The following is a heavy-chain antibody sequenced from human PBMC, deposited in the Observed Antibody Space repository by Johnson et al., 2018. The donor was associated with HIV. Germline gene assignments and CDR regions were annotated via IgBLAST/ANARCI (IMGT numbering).Heavy chain of an antibody. V-gene: IGHV3-30*04. CDR1: GFTFSSYA. Sequence: QVQLVESGGGVVQPGRSLRLSCAASGFTFSSYAMHWVRQAPGKGLEWVAVISYDGSNNYYADSVKGRFTISRDTSKNTLYLQMNSLRAADTAVYYCARDSMTTVVTCALDIWGQGTMVTVSS. J-gene: IGHJ3*02. D-gene: IGHD4-23*01. CDR3: ARDSMTTVVTCALDI. CDR2: ISYDGSNN.